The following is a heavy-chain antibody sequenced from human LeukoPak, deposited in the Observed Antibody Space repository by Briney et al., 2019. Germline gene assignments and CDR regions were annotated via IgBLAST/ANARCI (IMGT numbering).Heavy chain of an antibody. CDR3: ASSMTTVTTYYFDY. J-gene: IGHJ4*02. Sequence: SETLSLTCAVYGGSFSGYYWSWIRQPPGKGLEWIGEINHSGSTNYNPSLKSRVTISVDTSKNQFSLKLSSVTAADTAAYYCASSMTTVTTYYFDYWGQGTLVTVSS. CDR2: INHSGST. D-gene: IGHD4-17*01. CDR1: GGSFSGYY. V-gene: IGHV4-34*01.